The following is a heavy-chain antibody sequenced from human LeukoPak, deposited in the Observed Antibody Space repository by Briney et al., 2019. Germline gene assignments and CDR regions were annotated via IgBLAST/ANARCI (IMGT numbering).Heavy chain of an antibody. D-gene: IGHD3-10*01. J-gene: IGHJ6*02. CDR1: GFTVSSNY. CDR2: IYSGGST. CDR3: ARDLMVRGVYSSDYGMDV. V-gene: IGHV3-53*01. Sequence: GGSLRLSCAASGFTVSSNYMSWVRQAPGKGLEWVSVIYSGGSTYYADSVKGRFTISRDNSKNTLYLQMNSLRAEDTAVYYCARDLMVRGVYSSDYGMDVWGQGTTVTVS.